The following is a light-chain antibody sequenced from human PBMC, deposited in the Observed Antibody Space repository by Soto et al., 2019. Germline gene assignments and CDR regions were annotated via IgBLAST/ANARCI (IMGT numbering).Light chain of an antibody. CDR3: QKYNSAPCT. J-gene: IGKJ1*01. Sequence: DIQMNQSPSSLSASVGDRVTITCRASQGISNYLAWYQQKPGKVPKLLIYAASTLQSGVPSRCSVSGSGTDFTLTISSLQPEDVATYYCQKYNSAPCTFGQGNKVEIK. CDR1: QGISNY. V-gene: IGKV1-27*01. CDR2: AAS.